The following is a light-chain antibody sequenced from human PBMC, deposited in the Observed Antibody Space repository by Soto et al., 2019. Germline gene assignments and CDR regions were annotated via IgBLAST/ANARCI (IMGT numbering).Light chain of an antibody. CDR2: RNN. V-gene: IGLV1-47*01. Sequence: QSVLTQPPSASGTPGQRVTISCSGSSSNIGSNYLYWYQQLPGTAPKLVIYRNNQRPSGVPDRFSGSKSGTSATLGITGFRTGDEADYYCGSWDSSLSAYVFGTGTKLTVL. CDR3: GSWDSSLSAYV. J-gene: IGLJ1*01. CDR1: SSNIGSNY.